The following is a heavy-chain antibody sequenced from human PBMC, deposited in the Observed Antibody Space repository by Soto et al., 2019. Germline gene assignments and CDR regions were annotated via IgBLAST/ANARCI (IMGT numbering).Heavy chain of an antibody. CDR2: INTNSGSK. Sequence: SVKVSCKDSGYTFTGYYIHWVRQAPGQGFEWMGWINTNSGSKNYAQKFQGRVTMTRDTSMTTAYMEVSRLRSDDTAVYYCAREVELHFDDWGQGTLVTVSS. J-gene: IGHJ4*02. CDR1: GYTFTGYY. D-gene: IGHD1-7*01. CDR3: AREVELHFDD. V-gene: IGHV1-2*02.